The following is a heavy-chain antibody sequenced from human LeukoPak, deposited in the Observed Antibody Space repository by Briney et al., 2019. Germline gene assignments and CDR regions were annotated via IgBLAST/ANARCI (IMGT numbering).Heavy chain of an antibody. CDR2: MNPNSGNT. CDR3: ARAEWEADSFDY. V-gene: IGHV1-8*01. Sequence: ASVKVSCKASGYTFTSYDINWVRQATGQGLEWMGWMNPNSGNTGYAQKFQGRVTMTRNTSISTAYMDLSSLKSEDTAVYYCARAEWEADSFDYWGQGTLVTVSS. D-gene: IGHD1-26*01. J-gene: IGHJ4*02. CDR1: GYTFTSYD.